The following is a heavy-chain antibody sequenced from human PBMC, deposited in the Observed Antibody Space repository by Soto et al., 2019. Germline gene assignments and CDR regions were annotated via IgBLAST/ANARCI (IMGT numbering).Heavy chain of an antibody. CDR3: ARGNNWNDDPFFGDY. J-gene: IGHJ4*02. D-gene: IGHD1-1*01. CDR2: IIPIFGTA. V-gene: IGHV1-69*12. CDR1: GGTFSSYA. Sequence: QVQLVQSRAEVKKPGSSVKVYCKASGGTFSSYAISWVRQAPGQGLEWMGGIIPIFGTANYAQKFQGRVTITADESTSTAYMELSSLRSEDTAVYYCARGNNWNDDPFFGDYWGQGTLVTVSS.